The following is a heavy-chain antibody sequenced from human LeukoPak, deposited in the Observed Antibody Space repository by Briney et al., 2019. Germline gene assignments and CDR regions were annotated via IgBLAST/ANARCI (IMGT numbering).Heavy chain of an antibody. Sequence: GGSLRLSCAASGFTFSSYAMSWVRQAPGKGLEWVSAISGSGGSTYYADSVKGRFTISRDNSKNSLYLQMNSLRAEDTALYYCAKDQTVDLGYDSSGHYFDYWGQGTLVTVSS. D-gene: IGHD3-22*01. J-gene: IGHJ4*02. CDR1: GFTFSSYA. CDR3: AKDQTVDLGYDSSGHYFDY. V-gene: IGHV3-23*01. CDR2: ISGSGGST.